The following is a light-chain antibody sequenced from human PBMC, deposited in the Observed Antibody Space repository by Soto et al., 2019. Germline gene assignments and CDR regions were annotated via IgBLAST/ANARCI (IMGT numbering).Light chain of an antibody. CDR3: QSYDATNQV. Sequence: NFMLTQPHSVSDSPGKTVIISCTRSSGSIASNYVQWYQQRPGSSPSTVIYEDNQRPSGVPDRFSGSIDSSSNSASLTISGLETEYEADYFCQSYDATNQVFGGGTKLTVL. CDR1: SGSIASNY. J-gene: IGLJ3*02. CDR2: EDN. V-gene: IGLV6-57*01.